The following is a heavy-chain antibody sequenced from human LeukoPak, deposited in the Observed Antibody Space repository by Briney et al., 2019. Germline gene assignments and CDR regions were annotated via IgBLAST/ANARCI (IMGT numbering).Heavy chain of an antibody. CDR3: ARICYGSGSYPL. D-gene: IGHD3-10*01. CDR1: GFSLSTSGMC. V-gene: IGHV2-70*11. CDR2: IDWDDDK. J-gene: IGHJ4*02. Sequence: SGPTLVNPTQTLTLTCTFSGFSLSTSGMCVSWIRQPPGKALDWLARIDWDDDKYYSTSLKTRLTISKDTSKNQVVLTMTNMDPVDTATYYCARICYGSGSYPLWGQGTLVTVSS.